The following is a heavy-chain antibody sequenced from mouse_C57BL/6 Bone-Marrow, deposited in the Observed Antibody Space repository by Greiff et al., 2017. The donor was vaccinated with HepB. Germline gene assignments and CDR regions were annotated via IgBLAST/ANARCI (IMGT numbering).Heavy chain of an antibody. CDR1: GYAFSSSW. D-gene: IGHD2-4*01. J-gene: IGHJ2*01. CDR2: IYPGDGDT. Sequence: VQLQQSGPELVKPGASVKISCKASGYAFSSSWMNWVKQRPGKGLEWIGRIYPGDGDTNYNGKFKGKATLTADKTSSTAYMQLSSLKSEDSAVYCCARSGIYYDYFDYWGQGTTLTVSS. CDR3: ARSGIYYDYFDY. V-gene: IGHV1-82*01.